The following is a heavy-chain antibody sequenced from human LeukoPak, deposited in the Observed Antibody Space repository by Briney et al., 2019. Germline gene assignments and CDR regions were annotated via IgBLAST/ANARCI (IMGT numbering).Heavy chain of an antibody. CDR3: ARDRSGYEGTFDY. CDR2: ISGSGGST. V-gene: IGHV3-23*01. Sequence: GGSLRLSCAASGFTFSSYAMSWVRQAPGKGLEWVSAISGSGGSTYYADSVKGRFTISRDNAKYSLYLQMNSLRAEDTAVYYCARDRSGYEGTFDYWGQGTLVTVSS. CDR1: GFTFSSYA. D-gene: IGHD5-12*01. J-gene: IGHJ4*02.